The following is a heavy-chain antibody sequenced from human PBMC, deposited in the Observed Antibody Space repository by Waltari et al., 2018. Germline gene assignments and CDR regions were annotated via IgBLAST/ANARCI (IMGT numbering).Heavy chain of an antibody. CDR3: ASDPQNWADDAFDI. Sequence: QVQLVQSGAEVKKPGASVKVSCKASGYTFTGYYMHWVRQAPGQGLEWMGRINPNSDGANYAQKFQGRVTMTRNTSISTAYMELSRLRSDDTAVYYWASDPQNWADDAFDIWGQGTMVTVSS. D-gene: IGHD7-27*01. CDR1: GYTFTGYY. V-gene: IGHV1-2*06. CDR2: INPNSDGA. J-gene: IGHJ3*02.